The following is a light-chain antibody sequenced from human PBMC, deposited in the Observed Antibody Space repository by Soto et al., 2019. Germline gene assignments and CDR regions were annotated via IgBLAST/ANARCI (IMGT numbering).Light chain of an antibody. V-gene: IGKV1-39*01. J-gene: IGKJ4*01. Sequence: DVQMTQSQSSLSASVGGRGTITCRASQSIRSYLNWYQQKPGKAPKLLIYAASSLQSGVPSRFSGSGSGTDFTLTISSLQPEDFATYYCQQSYSTPLTFGGGTKVDIK. CDR2: AAS. CDR1: QSIRSY. CDR3: QQSYSTPLT.